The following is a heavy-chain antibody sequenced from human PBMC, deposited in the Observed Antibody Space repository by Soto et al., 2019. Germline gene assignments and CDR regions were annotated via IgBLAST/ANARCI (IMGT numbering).Heavy chain of an antibody. Sequence: ASVKVSCKASGYTFTSYAMHWVRQAPGQRLEWMGWINAGNGNTKYSQKFQGRVTITRDTSASTAYMELSSLRSEDTAVYYCARRSLWFNWFDPWGQGTLVTVSS. J-gene: IGHJ5*02. CDR2: INAGNGNT. D-gene: IGHD3-10*01. CDR1: GYTFTSYA. V-gene: IGHV1-3*01. CDR3: ARRSLWFNWFDP.